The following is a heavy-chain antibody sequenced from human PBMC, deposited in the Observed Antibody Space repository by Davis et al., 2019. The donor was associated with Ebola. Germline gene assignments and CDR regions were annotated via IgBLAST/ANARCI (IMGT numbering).Heavy chain of an antibody. J-gene: IGHJ4*02. V-gene: IGHV3-21*01. CDR2: ISSSSSYI. CDR1: GFTFSSYS. D-gene: IGHD1-26*01. CDR3: ARDPKIYSGSYLDY. Sequence: PGGSLRLSCAASGFTFSSYSMNWVRQAPGKGLEWVSSISSSSSYIYYADSVKGRFTISRDNAKNSLYLQMNSLRAEDTAVYYCARDPKIYSGSYLDYWGQGTLVTVSS.